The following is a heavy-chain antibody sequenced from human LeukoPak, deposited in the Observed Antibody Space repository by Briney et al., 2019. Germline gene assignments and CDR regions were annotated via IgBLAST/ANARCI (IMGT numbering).Heavy chain of an antibody. CDR1: GGSFSGYY. V-gene: IGHV4-34*01. CDR2: INHSGST. Sequence: SETLSLTCAVYGGSFSGYYWSWIRQPPGKGLEWIGEINHSGSTNYNPPLKSRVTISVDTSKNQFSLKLSSVTAADTAVYYCARGWGLMGLFYFDYWGQGTLVTVSS. D-gene: IGHD3-22*01. CDR3: ARGWGLMGLFYFDY. J-gene: IGHJ4*02.